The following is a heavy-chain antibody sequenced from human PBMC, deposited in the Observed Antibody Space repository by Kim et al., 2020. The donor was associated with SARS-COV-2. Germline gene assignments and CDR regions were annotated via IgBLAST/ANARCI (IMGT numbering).Heavy chain of an antibody. CDR3: ARDSYYDSSGYGRTPDY. V-gene: IGHV3-30*04. Sequence: GGSLRLSCAASGFTFSSYAMHWVRQAPGKGLEWVAVISYDGSNKYYADSVKGRFTISRDNSKNTLYLQMNSLRAEDTAVYYCARDSYYDSSGYGRTPDYWGQGTLVTVSS. D-gene: IGHD3-22*01. CDR1: GFTFSSYA. CDR2: ISYDGSNK. J-gene: IGHJ4*02.